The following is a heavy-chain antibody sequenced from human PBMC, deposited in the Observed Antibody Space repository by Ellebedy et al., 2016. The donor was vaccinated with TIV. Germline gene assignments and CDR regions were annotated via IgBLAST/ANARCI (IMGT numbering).Heavy chain of an antibody. J-gene: IGHJ4*02. CDR2: ISSGGKT. D-gene: IGHD6-13*01. CDR3: ERRGEGSSSWYGDYYFDF. CDR1: GFTVSRNY. V-gene: IGHV3-53*01. Sequence: PGGSLRLSCAASGFTVSRNYMGRVRQAPGPGLEWVSLISSGGKTYYADSEKGRFTISRDNSRNTVNLQMSSLRAEDTAIYYCERRGEGSSSWYGDYYFDFWGQGTLVTVSS.